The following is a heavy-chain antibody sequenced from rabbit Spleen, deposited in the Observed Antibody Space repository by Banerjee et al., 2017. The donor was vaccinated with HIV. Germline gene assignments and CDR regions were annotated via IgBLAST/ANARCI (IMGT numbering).Heavy chain of an antibody. D-gene: IGHD8-1*01. CDR2: IYAGSSGST. J-gene: IGHJ6*01. CDR1: GFSFNSGYD. V-gene: IGHV1S40*01. Sequence: QSLEESGGDLVKPGASLTLTCKASGFSFNSGYDMCWVRQAPGKGLEWIACIYAGSSGSTYSATWAKGRITISKTSSTTVTLQMTSLTAADTATYFCARDAGTSFSTYGMDLWGPGTLVTVS. CDR3: ARDAGTSFSTYGMDL.